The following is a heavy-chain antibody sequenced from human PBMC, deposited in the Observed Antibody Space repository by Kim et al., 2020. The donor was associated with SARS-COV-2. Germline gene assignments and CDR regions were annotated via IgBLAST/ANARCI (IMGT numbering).Heavy chain of an antibody. CDR2: ISPHNDNT. V-gene: IGHV1-18*01. CDR3: ARLRFSYNYQNYYFDY. D-gene: IGHD5-12*01. Sequence: ASVKVSCKASGYTFSRYWITWLRQAPGQGLEWMGWISPHNDNTRYAQRFQDRVTMTKDTSTNTAQMEMGSLTSDDTAVYYCARLRFSYNYQNYYFDYWGQETLVTVSS. CDR1: GYTFSRYW. J-gene: IGHJ4*02.